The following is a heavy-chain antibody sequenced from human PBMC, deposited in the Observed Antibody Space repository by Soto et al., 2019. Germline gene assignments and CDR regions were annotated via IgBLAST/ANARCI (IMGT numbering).Heavy chain of an antibody. V-gene: IGHV4-31*03. J-gene: IGHJ5*02. D-gene: IGHD3-22*01. CDR2: IYYSGST. CDR1: GGSISSGGYY. Sequence: PSETLSLTCTVSGGSISSGGYYWSWIRQHPGKGLEWIGYIYYSGSTYYNPSLKSRVTISVDTSKNQFSLKLSSVTAADTAVYYWGRQEFSGSNWFDPWGPGNLVTVSS. CDR3: GRQEFSGSNWFDP.